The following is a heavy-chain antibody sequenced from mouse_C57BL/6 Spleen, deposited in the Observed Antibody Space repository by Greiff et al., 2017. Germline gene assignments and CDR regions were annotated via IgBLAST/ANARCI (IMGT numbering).Heavy chain of an antibody. CDR1: GYTFTSYW. J-gene: IGHJ2*01. D-gene: IGHD2-3*01. Sequence: QVQLQQSGAELVKPGASVKLSCKASGYTFTSYWMHWVKQRPGQGLEWIGMIHPNSGSTNYNEKFKSKATLTVDKSSSTAYMQLSSLTSEDSAVYYCARGPDGYYPYYFDYWGQGTTLTVSS. V-gene: IGHV1-64*01. CDR2: IHPNSGST. CDR3: ARGPDGYYPYYFDY.